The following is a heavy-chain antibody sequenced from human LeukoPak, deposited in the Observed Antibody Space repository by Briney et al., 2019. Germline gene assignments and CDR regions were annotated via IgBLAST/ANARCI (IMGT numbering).Heavy chain of an antibody. CDR3: ARVRGGYYYDSSGEYFDY. CDR1: GGSISSYY. CDR2: IYTSGRT. D-gene: IGHD3-22*01. V-gene: IGHV4-4*07. Sequence: SETLSLTCTVSGGSISSYYWSWLRQPAGKGLEWIGRIYTSGRTNYNPSLTSRVTMSVDTSKNQFSLKLSSVTAADTAVYYCARVRGGYYYDSSGEYFDYWGQGTLVTVSS. J-gene: IGHJ4*02.